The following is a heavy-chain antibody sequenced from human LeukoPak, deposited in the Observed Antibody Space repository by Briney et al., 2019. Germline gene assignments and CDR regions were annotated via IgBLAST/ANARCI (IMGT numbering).Heavy chain of an antibody. Sequence: GASVKVFCKASGYTFITYGITWVRQAPGQGLEWMGWISAYNGNTNYAQKLQGRVTMTTDTSTSIAYMELRSLRSDDTALYYCARAPKDYGGISGAQTFDYWGQGTLVTASS. CDR2: ISAYNGNT. V-gene: IGHV1-18*01. J-gene: IGHJ4*02. CDR3: ARAPKDYGGISGAQTFDY. D-gene: IGHD4-23*01. CDR1: GYTFITYG.